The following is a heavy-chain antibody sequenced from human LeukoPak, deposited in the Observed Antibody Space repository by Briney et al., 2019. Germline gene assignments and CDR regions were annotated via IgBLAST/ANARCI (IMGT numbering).Heavy chain of an antibody. Sequence: GGSLRLSCAASGFTFSSYSMNWVRRAPGKGLEWVSSISSSSDYIYYADSVKGRFTISRDNAKNSLYLQMNSLGAEDTAVYYCARGSGSGSYYPRFDYWGQGTLVTVSS. CDR1: GFTFSSYS. CDR3: ARGSGSGSYYPRFDY. J-gene: IGHJ4*02. V-gene: IGHV3-21*01. D-gene: IGHD3-10*01. CDR2: ISSSSDYI.